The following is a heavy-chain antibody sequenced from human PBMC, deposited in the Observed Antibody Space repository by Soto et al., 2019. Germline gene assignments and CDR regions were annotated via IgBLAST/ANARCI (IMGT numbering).Heavy chain of an antibody. J-gene: IGHJ4*02. V-gene: IGHV2-5*02. CDR1: GVSLSSTRMA. CDR2: IYWDDDK. Sequence: QITLKESGPTLVKPTQTLTLTCTFSGVSLSSTRMAVGWIRQPPGKALEWLALIYWDDDKRYSPFLKSRLTITKDTSKNQVVLTMYNMDPVDTARYYCAHIVVAGLGYYFDYWGQGTLVTVSS. CDR3: AHIVVAGLGYYFDY. D-gene: IGHD6-19*01.